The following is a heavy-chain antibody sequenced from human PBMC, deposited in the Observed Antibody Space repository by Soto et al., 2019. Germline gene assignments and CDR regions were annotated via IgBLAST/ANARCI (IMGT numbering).Heavy chain of an antibody. Sequence: ETLSLTCTVSGGSISSSSYYWGWIRQPPGKGLEWIGSISYSGSTYYNPSLKSRVTISVDTSKNQFSQKLSSVTAADTAVYYCARHLGGYYYYGMDVWGQGTTVTVSS. CDR2: ISYSGST. CDR3: ARHLGGYYYYGMDV. D-gene: IGHD3-10*01. J-gene: IGHJ6*02. V-gene: IGHV4-39*01. CDR1: GGSISSSSYY.